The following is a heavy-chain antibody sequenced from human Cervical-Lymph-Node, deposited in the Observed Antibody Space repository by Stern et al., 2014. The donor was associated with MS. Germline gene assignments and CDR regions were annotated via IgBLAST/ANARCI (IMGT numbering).Heavy chain of an antibody. D-gene: IGHD1-26*01. J-gene: IGHJ4*02. V-gene: IGHV1-18*01. CDR1: GYTFTNYG. Sequence: QVQLVQSGAEVKKPGASVKVSCKPTGYTFTNYGISWVRQAPGQGLEWMGWISTSNGRTNYAQKLQGRLTMTRDTSTSTAYMDLRSLTSDDTAVYYCARRSGSYSFDYWGQGTLVTVSS. CDR2: ISTSNGRT. CDR3: ARRSGSYSFDY.